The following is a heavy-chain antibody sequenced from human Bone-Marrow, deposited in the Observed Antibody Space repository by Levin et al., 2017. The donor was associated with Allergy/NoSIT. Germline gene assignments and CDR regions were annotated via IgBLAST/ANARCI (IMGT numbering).Heavy chain of an antibody. V-gene: IGHV3-23*01. CDR1: GFTFSTYA. CDR2: ISGSGDNT. D-gene: IGHD2-2*01. J-gene: IGHJ4*02. Sequence: RPGGSLRLSCAASGFTFSTYAMSWVRQAPGKGLEWVSVISGSGDNTYYADSVKGRFTISRDNSKNTLSLQMQSLRADDTAVYYCAGDYCGSTNCPLDYWGQGTLVTVSS. CDR3: AGDYCGSTNCPLDY.